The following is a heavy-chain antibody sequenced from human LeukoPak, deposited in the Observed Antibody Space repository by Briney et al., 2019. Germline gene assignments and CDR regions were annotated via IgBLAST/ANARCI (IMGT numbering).Heavy chain of an antibody. J-gene: IGHJ4*02. V-gene: IGHV3-74*01. CDR3: SYQRGGQVY. CDR1: GFTFSSYW. CDR2: ISNDGSST. D-gene: IGHD2-2*01. Sequence: GGSLRLSCAASGFTFSSYWMHWVRQAPGKGLVWVSRISNDGSSTDYADSVKGRFTISRDNAKNTLYLQMHSLRAEDTALYYRSYQRGGQVYWGQGTLVTVSS.